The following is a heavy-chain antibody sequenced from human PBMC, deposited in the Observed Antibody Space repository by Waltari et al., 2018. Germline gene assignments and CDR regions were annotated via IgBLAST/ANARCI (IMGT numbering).Heavy chain of an antibody. D-gene: IGHD6-13*01. V-gene: IGHV4-4*02. CDR2: IYHSGST. Sequence: QVQLQESGPGVVQPSGTLSLTCAVSGGPTGSDDWWSWVRQPPGKGLEWIGEIYHSGSTNYNPSLKSRVSISVDKSKTQFSLKLTSMTAADTAVYYCARGPAGTHLGYWGQGTLVTVSS. CDR3: ARGPAGTHLGY. J-gene: IGHJ4*02. CDR1: GGPTGSDDW.